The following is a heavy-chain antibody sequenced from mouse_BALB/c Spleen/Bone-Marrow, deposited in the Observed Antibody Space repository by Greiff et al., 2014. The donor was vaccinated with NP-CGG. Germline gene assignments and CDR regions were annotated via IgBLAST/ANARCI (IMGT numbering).Heavy chain of an antibody. V-gene: IGHV7-3*02. Sequence: EVQLVESGGGLVQPGGSLRLSCATSGFTFTDYYMSWVRQPPGKALEWLGFIRNKANGYTTEYSASVKGRFTISRDNSQSILYLQMNTLRAEDSATYYCARDDYYAKDYLGQRTSGPGSS. CDR2: IRNKANGYTT. CDR1: GFTFTDYY. J-gene: IGHJ4*01. CDR3: ARDDYYAKDY.